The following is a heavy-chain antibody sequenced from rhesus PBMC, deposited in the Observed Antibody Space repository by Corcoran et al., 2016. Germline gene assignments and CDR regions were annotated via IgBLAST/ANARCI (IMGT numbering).Heavy chain of an antibody. D-gene: IGHD7-45*01. Sequence: QVQLMQSGAEVKKPGASVKLSCKASGYTFTSYYINWVRQAPGQVVEWIGSNNPRNDNTGYAQKFQGRVTMTRDTSTSTAYMELSSLRSEDTAVYYCTRNWGAPNNRFDVWGPGVLVTVSS. V-gene: IGHV1S9*01. J-gene: IGHJ5-1*01. CDR1: GYTFTSYY. CDR2: NNPRNDNT. CDR3: TRNWGAPNNRFDV.